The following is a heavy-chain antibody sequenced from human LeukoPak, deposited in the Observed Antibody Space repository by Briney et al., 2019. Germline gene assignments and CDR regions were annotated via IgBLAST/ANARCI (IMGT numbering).Heavy chain of an antibody. CDR1: GFPYQALD. J-gene: IGHJ4*02. Sequence: GGSEGFLHEASGFPYQALDTIGVRQAPGKGLEWVSSIGSDNKPHYSESVKGRFAISRDNSKSMLFLQLNSLRADDTALYYCARSLHGYVDMDYWGQGAPVTVSS. CDR2: IGSDNKP. V-gene: IGHV3-23*05. D-gene: IGHD3-22*01. CDR3: ARSLHGYVDMDY.